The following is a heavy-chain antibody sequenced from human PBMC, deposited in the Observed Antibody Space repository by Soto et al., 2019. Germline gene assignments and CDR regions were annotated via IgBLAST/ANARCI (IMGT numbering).Heavy chain of an antibody. CDR3: AKDVISHLGEWELLYYFDY. D-gene: IGHD1-26*01. CDR2: ISGSGGST. Sequence: GGSLRLSCAASGFTFSSYAMSWVRQAPGKGLEWVSAISGSGGSTYYADSVKGRFTISGDNSKNTLYLQMNSLRAEDTAVYYCAKDVISHLGEWELLYYFDYWGQGTLVTVSS. J-gene: IGHJ4*02. V-gene: IGHV3-23*01. CDR1: GFTFSSYA.